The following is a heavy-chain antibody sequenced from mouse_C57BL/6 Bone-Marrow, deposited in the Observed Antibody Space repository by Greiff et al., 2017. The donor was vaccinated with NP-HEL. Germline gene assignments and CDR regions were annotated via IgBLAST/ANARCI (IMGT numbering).Heavy chain of an antibody. D-gene: IGHD1-1*01. CDR2: ISNGGGST. V-gene: IGHV5-12*01. CDR3: ARHRGTVPYAMDY. CDR1: GFTFSDYY. J-gene: IGHJ4*01. Sequence: EVQRVESGGGLVQPGGSLKLSCAASGFTFSDYYMYWVRQTPEKRLEWVAYISNGGGSTYYPDTVKGRFTISRDNAKNTLYLQMSRLKSEDTAMYYCARHRGTVPYAMDYWGQGTSVTVSS.